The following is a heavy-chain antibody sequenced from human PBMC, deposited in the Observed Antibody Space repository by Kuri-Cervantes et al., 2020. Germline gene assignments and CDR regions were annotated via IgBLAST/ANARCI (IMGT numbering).Heavy chain of an antibody. CDR3: AREMATITPGMDV. Sequence: GGSLRLSCAASGFSFSDYGMHWVRQAPGKGLDWVAMISYEGKEYYTDSVKGRFTISRDNAKNSLHLQMNSLRAEDTAVYYCAREMATITPGMDVWGQGTTVTVSS. D-gene: IGHD5-24*01. V-gene: IGHV3-30*03. CDR2: ISYEGKE. J-gene: IGHJ6*02. CDR1: GFSFSDYG.